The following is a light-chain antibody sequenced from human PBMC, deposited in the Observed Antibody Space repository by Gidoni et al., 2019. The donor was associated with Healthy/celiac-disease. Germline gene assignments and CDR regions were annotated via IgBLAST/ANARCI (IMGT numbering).Light chain of an antibody. CDR1: SSNIGSGYA. V-gene: IGLV1-40*01. J-gene: IGLJ1*01. CDR2: GNS. CDR3: QSYDSSMSGSRV. Sequence: QSVLTQPHSVSGAPGQRVHISCTGSSSNIGSGYAVHWYQQLPGTAPKLLIYGNSNRPSGVSDGFSGSNSGTSASMATTGLQAEDEADYYGQSYDSSMSGSRVFGTGTKVTVL.